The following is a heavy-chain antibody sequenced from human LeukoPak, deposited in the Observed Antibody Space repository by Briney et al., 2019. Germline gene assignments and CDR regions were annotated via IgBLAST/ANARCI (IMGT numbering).Heavy chain of an antibody. J-gene: IGHJ4*02. CDR3: ASAEWELHLDY. D-gene: IGHD1-26*01. V-gene: IGHV3-21*01. Sequence: GGSLRLSCAASGFTFSSYSMNWVRQAPGKGLEWVSSISSSSSYIYYADSVKGRFTISRDNAKNSLYLQMNSLRAEDTAVSYCASAEWELHLDYWGQGTLVTVSP. CDR1: GFTFSSYS. CDR2: ISSSSSYI.